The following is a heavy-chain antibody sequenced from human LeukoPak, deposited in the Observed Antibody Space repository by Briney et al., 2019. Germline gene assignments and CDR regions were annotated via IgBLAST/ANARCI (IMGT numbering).Heavy chain of an antibody. D-gene: IGHD2-2*01. Sequence: SETLSLTCAVSGGSISSGGYCWSWIRQPPGKGLEWIGYIYHSGSTYYNPSLKSRVTISVDRSKNQFSLKLSSVTAADTAVYYCARTPAGYSDLWGRGTLVTVSS. CDR1: GGSISSGGYC. CDR3: ARTPAGYSDL. V-gene: IGHV4-30-2*01. J-gene: IGHJ2*01. CDR2: IYHSGST.